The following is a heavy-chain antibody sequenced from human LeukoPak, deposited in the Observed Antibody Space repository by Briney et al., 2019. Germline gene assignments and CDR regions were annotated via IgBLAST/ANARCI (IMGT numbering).Heavy chain of an antibody. CDR2: INHSGST. CDR3: ARVGIVGAYFDY. V-gene: IGHV4-34*01. CDR1: GGSLSGYY. Sequence: SETLSLTCAVYGGSLSGYYWSWIRQPPGKGLEWIGEINHSGSTNYNPSLKSRVTISVDTSKNQFSLKLSSVTAADTAVYYCARVGIVGAYFDYWGQGTLVTVSS. D-gene: IGHD1-26*01. J-gene: IGHJ4*02.